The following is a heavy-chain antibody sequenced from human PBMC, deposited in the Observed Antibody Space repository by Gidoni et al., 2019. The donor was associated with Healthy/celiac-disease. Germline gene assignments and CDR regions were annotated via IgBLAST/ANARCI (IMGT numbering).Heavy chain of an antibody. J-gene: IGHJ4*02. Sequence: QVQLQQWGAGLLKPSETLSLTCAAYGGSFSGYYWSWIRQPPGKGLEWIGEINHSGSTNYNPSLKSRVTISVDTSKNQFSLKLSSVTAADTAVYYCARGLRSGHIDYWGQGTLVTVSS. V-gene: IGHV4-34*01. D-gene: IGHD2-15*01. CDR1: GGSFSGYY. CDR3: ARGLRSGHIDY. CDR2: INHSGST.